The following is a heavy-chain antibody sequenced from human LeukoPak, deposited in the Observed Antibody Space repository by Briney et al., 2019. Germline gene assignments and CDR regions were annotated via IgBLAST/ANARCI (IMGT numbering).Heavy chain of an antibody. J-gene: IGHJ4*02. CDR1: GGSISNYY. Sequence: SSQTLSLTCAVSGGSISNYYWSWIRQPAGKGLEWIGRIYAGGTASYNPSLKSRVTMSADMSKNQLSLKLTSVTAADTAVYYCTREPVPWGQGTLVTVSS. D-gene: IGHD6-19*01. V-gene: IGHV4-4*07. CDR2: IYAGGTA. CDR3: TREPVP.